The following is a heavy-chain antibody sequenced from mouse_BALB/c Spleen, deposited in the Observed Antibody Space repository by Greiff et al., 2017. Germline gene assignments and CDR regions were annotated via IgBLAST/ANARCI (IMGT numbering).Heavy chain of an antibody. Sequence: VQLQQSGAELARPGASVKMSCKASGYTFTSYTMHWVKQRPGQGLEWIGYINPSTGYTEYNQKFKDKATLTADKSSSTAYMQLSSLTSEDSAVYYCARKRGLNYAMDYWGQGTSVTVSS. CDR3: ARKRGLNYAMDY. V-gene: IGHV1-4*01. D-gene: IGHD3-3*01. CDR1: GYTFTSYT. J-gene: IGHJ4*01. CDR2: INPSTGYT.